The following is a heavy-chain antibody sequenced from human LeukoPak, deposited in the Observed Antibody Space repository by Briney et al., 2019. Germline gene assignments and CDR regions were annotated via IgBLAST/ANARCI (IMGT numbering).Heavy chain of an antibody. CDR1: GYIFSSYG. D-gene: IGHD1-26*01. Sequence: ASVKVSCKASGYIFSSYGINWVRQAPEQGLEWMGWISPYNVRTNFVQKFQGRVTMTTDTSTRTAYMELRSLRSDDTAVYYCARDRRVGAKRIYYHHGMDVWGQGTTVTVSS. CDR3: ARDRRVGAKRIYYHHGMDV. V-gene: IGHV1-18*01. CDR2: ISPYNVRT. J-gene: IGHJ6*02.